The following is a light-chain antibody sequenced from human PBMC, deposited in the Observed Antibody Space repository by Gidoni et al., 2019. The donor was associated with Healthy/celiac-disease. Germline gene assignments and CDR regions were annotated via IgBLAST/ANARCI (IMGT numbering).Light chain of an antibody. V-gene: IGKV3-11*01. J-gene: IGKJ5*01. CDR3: QQRSNWPPSIT. Sequence: EIVLTPSPATLSLSPGERATLSCRASQSVSSYLAWYQQQPGQAPRLLIYDASNRATGIPARFSGSGSGTDFTLTISSLEPEDFAVYYCQQRSNWPPSITFGQGTRLEIK. CDR1: QSVSSY. CDR2: DAS.